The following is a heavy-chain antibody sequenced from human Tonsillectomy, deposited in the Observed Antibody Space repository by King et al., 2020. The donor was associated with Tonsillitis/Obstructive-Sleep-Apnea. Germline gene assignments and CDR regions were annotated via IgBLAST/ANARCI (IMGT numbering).Heavy chain of an antibody. CDR1: GGSLSSGGYY. V-gene: IGHV4-31*03. D-gene: IGHD5-12*01. J-gene: IGHJ2*01. Sequence: VQLQESGPGLVKPSQTPSLTCTVSGGSLSSGGYYWSWVRQHPGKGLEWIGYIDYSGSTYYNPSLKSRLSISVVTSKNQFSLKLSSVTAADTAVYYCARVWGHDRGYFDLWGRGTLVTVSS. CDR3: ARVWGHDRGYFDL. CDR2: IDYSGST.